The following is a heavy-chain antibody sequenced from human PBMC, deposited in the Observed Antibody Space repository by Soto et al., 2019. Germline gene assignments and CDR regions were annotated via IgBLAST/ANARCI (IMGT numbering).Heavy chain of an antibody. Sequence: QVQLQESGPGLVKPSGTLSLTCAVSGGSISSINWWSWVRPPPGKGLAWIGEIYHSGSTNYNPSLKSRVTISVDKSKNQFSLKLSSVTAADTAVYYCARGDCSGGSCYSVDIWGQGTMVTVSS. V-gene: IGHV4-4*02. J-gene: IGHJ3*02. CDR3: ARGDCSGGSCYSVDI. D-gene: IGHD2-15*01. CDR1: GGSISSINW. CDR2: IYHSGST.